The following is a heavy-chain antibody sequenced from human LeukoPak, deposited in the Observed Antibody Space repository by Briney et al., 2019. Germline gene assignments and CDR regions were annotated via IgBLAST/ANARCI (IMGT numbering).Heavy chain of an antibody. V-gene: IGHV4-31*03. D-gene: IGHD2-21*01. CDR3: AREFVVDYYYYMDV. J-gene: IGHJ6*03. CDR1: GGSISSGGYY. Sequence: SQTLSLTCTVSGGSISSGGYYWSWIRQHPGKGLEWIGYIYYSGSTYYNPSLKSRVTISVDTSKNQFSLKLSSVTAADTAVYYCAREFVVDYYYYMDVWGKETTVTVSS. CDR2: IYYSGST.